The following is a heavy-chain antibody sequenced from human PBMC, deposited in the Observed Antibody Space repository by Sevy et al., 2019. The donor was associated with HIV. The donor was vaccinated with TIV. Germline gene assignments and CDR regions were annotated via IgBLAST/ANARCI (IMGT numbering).Heavy chain of an antibody. CDR2: IYSDGSR. CDR3: ARGGTIFGLVRHYFDY. Sequence: GGSLRLSCAASGFTVSSNYMSWVRQAPGKGLEWVSIIYSDGSRKYADVLKGRFTISRDNPKNTMYLQMNSLTVEDTAVYYCARGGTIFGLVRHYFDYWGQGTLVTVSS. V-gene: IGHV3-66*01. J-gene: IGHJ4*02. CDR1: GFTVSSNY. D-gene: IGHD3-3*01.